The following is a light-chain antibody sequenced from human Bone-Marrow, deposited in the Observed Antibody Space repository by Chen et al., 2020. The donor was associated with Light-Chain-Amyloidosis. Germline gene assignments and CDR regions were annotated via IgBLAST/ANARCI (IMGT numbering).Light chain of an antibody. Sequence: SYELTQPPSVSVSPGQTARITCSGDDLPTKYAYWCHQKPGQAPVLVIHRDTERPSGISERFSGSSSGTTATLTISGVQAEDEADYHCQSADSSGTYEVIFGGGTKLTVL. CDR2: RDT. J-gene: IGLJ2*01. CDR1: DLPTKY. CDR3: QSADSSGTYEVI. V-gene: IGLV3-25*03.